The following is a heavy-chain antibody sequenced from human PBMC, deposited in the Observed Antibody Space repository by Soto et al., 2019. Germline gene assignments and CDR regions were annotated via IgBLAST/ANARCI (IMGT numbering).Heavy chain of an antibody. J-gene: IGHJ6*03. CDR3: ARVYGYYYFYMDV. D-gene: IGHD2-2*02. CDR2: ISPDSGNT. V-gene: IGHV1-8*02. CDR1: GYSLTDNG. Sequence: QAYLEQSGAEVKKPGTSVKVSCKASGYSLTDNGITWVRQASGQGLEYMGWISPDSGNTDYARRFQGRVILTSDTSINTAYMELSSLRSDDTAVYYCARVYGYYYFYMDVWGKGTTVTVSS.